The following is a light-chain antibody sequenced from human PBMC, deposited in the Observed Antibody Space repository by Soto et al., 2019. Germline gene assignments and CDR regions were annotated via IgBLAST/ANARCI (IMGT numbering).Light chain of an antibody. CDR1: QDISSW. V-gene: IGKV1-12*01. CDR3: QQAKTFPWT. CDR2: GAS. Sequence: DIQMTQSPSSVSASIGDRVTITCRASQDISSWLAWYQQKPGKAPNLLIYGASNLHSGVPSSFSASGSGTEFTLTISSLQSEDFATYYCQQAKTFPWTIGQGTRVEI. J-gene: IGKJ1*01.